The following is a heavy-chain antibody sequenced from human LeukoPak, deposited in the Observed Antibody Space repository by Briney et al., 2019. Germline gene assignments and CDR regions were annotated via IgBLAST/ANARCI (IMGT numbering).Heavy chain of an antibody. CDR2: IYPRDGST. V-gene: IGHV1-46*01. CDR1: GYSFTSNY. CDR3: ARDQEGFDY. J-gene: IGHJ4*02. Sequence: ASVKVSCKASGYSFTSNYIHWVRQAPGQGLEWMGMIYPRDGSTSYAQRFQDRVTVTRDTSTSTVQMELSGLRSEDTAVYYCARDQEGFDYWGQGTLVTVSS.